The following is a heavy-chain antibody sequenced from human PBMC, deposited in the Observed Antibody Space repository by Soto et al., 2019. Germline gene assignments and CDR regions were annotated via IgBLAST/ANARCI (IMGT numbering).Heavy chain of an antibody. Sequence: PGESLKISCKGSGYSFTSYWIGWVRQMPGKGLEWMGIICPGDSDTRYSPSFQGQVTISADKSISTAYLQWSSLKASDTAMYYCARHVGRGAAACFKTYYYYYYMDVWGKGTTVTVSS. CDR1: GYSFTSYW. D-gene: IGHD6-13*01. V-gene: IGHV5-51*01. CDR2: ICPGDSDT. J-gene: IGHJ6*03. CDR3: ARHVGRGAAACFKTYYYYYYMDV.